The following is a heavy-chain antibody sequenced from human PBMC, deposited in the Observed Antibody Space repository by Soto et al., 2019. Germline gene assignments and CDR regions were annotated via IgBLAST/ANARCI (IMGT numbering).Heavy chain of an antibody. CDR3: AREGYCSGGSPYSPCSDAFDI. D-gene: IGHD2-15*01. CDR1: GGSISSYY. CDR2: IYYSGST. J-gene: IGHJ3*02. V-gene: IGHV4-59*01. Sequence: QVQLQESGPGLVKPSETLSLTCTVSGGSISSYYWSWIRQPPGKGLEWIGYIYYSGSTNYNPSLTSRVTISVDTSKNQFSLKLSSVTAADTAVYYCAREGYCSGGSPYSPCSDAFDIWGQGTMVTVSS.